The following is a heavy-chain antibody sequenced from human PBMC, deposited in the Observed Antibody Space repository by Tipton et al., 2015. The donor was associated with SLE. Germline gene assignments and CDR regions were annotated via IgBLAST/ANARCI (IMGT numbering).Heavy chain of an antibody. CDR2: ISSSSSYT. CDR3: ARVTGTREAFDI. J-gene: IGHJ3*02. Sequence: SLRLSCAASGFTFSDYYMSWIRQAPGKGLEWVSYISSSSSYTNYADSVKGRFAISRDNAKNSLYLQMNSLGAEDTAVYYCARVTGTREAFDIWGQGTMVTVSS. CDR1: GFTFSDYY. V-gene: IGHV3-11*05. D-gene: IGHD1-20*01.